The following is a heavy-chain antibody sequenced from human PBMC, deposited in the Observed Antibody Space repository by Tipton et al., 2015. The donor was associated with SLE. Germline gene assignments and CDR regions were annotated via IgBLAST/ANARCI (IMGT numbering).Heavy chain of an antibody. CDR2: ISGGGGST. D-gene: IGHD1/OR15-1a*01. Sequence: QLVQSGGGVVQPGGSLRLSCATSGFTFSSYALSWVRRAPGKGLEWVSAISGGGGSTYYADFVKGRFSISIDKSKKTLFLQMNSLRVDDTATYYCAKFEKTTDFYLDSWGQGTLVSVSS. CDR3: AKFEKTTDFYLDS. V-gene: IGHV3-23*04. J-gene: IGHJ4*02. CDR1: GFTFSSYA.